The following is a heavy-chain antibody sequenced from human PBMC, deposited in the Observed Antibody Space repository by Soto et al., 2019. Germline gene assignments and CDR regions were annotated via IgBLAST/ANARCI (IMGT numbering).Heavy chain of an antibody. J-gene: IGHJ5*02. D-gene: IGHD3-3*01. V-gene: IGHV3-30*18. CDR1: GFTFSSYG. Sequence: PEGSLRLSCAASGFTFSSYGMHWVRQAPGKGLEWVAVISYDGSNKYYADSVKGRFTISRDNSKNTLYLQMNSLRAEDTAVYYCAKEYYDFWSGYFWFDPWGQGTLVTVSS. CDR3: AKEYYDFWSGYFWFDP. CDR2: ISYDGSNK.